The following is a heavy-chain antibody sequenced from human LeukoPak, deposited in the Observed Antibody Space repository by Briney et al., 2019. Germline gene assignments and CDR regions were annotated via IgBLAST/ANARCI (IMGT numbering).Heavy chain of an antibody. CDR1: GFTFSNYA. D-gene: IGHD1-26*01. J-gene: IGHJ4*02. CDR2: IKQDESEK. CDR3: ATYSGAHHKTFDD. Sequence: PGRSLTLSCAASGFTFSNYAIHWVRQAPGEGLEWVANIKQDESEKDYVGSVKGRFTISRDNAKNSLYLQMNSLRAEDTALYYCATYSGAHHKTFDDWGQGTLVTVSS. V-gene: IGHV3-7*03.